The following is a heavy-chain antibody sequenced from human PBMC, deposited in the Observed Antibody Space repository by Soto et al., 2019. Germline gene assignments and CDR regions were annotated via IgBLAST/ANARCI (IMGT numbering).Heavy chain of an antibody. V-gene: IGHV1-2*02. Sequence: GASVKVSCKASGYTFTGYYVHWVRQAPGHGLEWLGWIHLNSGGTNYAQSFQGRVTMTRDMSVSTVYIGMTGLSSDDTAVYYCASPRELSYSYCYFFTLDVWGQGTTVTVSS. CDR2: IHLNSGGT. D-gene: IGHD2-21*01. J-gene: IGHJ6*02. CDR3: ASPRELSYSYCYFFTLDV. CDR1: GYTFTGYY.